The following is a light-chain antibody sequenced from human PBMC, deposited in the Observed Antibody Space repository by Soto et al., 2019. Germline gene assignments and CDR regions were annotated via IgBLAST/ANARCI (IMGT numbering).Light chain of an antibody. V-gene: IGLV2-14*01. J-gene: IGLJ1*01. CDR3: GSHTRSSTPYV. CDR1: SSDVGGYNY. CDR2: EVS. Sequence: QSALTQPASVSGSPGQSITISCTGTSSDVGGYNYVSWYQQHPGKAPKLMIYEVSNRPSGVSNRFSGSKSGNTASLTISAPQAEDAADYGSGSHTRSSTPYVFGTGTKLTVL.